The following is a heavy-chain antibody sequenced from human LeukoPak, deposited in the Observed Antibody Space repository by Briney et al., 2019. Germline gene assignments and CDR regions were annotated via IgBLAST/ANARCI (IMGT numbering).Heavy chain of an antibody. Sequence: GGSLRLSCAASGFTFSSYGMHWVRQAPGKGLEWVAFIRFDGSNKYYADSVKGRFTISRDNSKNTLYLQMNSLRAEDTAVYYSAKDRGYSTTWNLFDYRGQGTLVTVSS. D-gene: IGHD6-13*01. CDR2: IRFDGSNK. V-gene: IGHV3-30*02. CDR3: AKDRGYSTTWNLFDY. J-gene: IGHJ4*02. CDR1: GFTFSSYG.